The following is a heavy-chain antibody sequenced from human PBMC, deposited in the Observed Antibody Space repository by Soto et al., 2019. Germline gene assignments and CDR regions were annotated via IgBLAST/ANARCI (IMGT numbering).Heavy chain of an antibody. CDR2: VYSSGTT. Sequence: SETLSLTCSVSGGSINSYWRSWIRQPAGKGLEWIGRVYSSGTTDYNPSLNSRATMSVETSKNQFSLKLSSVTAADTAVYYCARDIGSFAYGEGYWGQGIQVTVSS. CDR1: GGSINSYW. CDR3: ARDIGSFAYGEGY. V-gene: IGHV4-4*07. D-gene: IGHD3-10*01. J-gene: IGHJ4*02.